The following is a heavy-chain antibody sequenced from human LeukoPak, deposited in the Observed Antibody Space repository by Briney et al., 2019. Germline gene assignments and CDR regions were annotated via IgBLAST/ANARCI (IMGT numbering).Heavy chain of an antibody. V-gene: IGHV1-18*01. D-gene: IGHD6-13*01. CDR1: GYTFTSYG. CDR2: ISAYNGNT. Sequence: ASVKVSCKASGYTFTSYGISWVRQAPGQGLEWMGWISAYNGNTNYAQKLQGRVTMTTDTSTSTAYMELRSLRSDDTAVYYCARVSIIAAAGTGEDYWGQGTLVTVSS. J-gene: IGHJ4*02. CDR3: ARVSIIAAAGTGEDY.